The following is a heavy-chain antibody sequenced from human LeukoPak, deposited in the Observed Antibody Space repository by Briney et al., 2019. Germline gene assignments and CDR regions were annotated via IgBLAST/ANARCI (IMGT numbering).Heavy chain of an antibody. CDR1: GFTFSSYE. V-gene: IGHV3-48*03. CDR3: ARVSNSGWHFDY. J-gene: IGHJ4*02. Sequence: GGSLRLSCAASGFTFSSYEMNWVRQSPGKGLEWVSYISSSGSTIYNADSVKRRFTISRDNAKNSLYLQMTSLRAEDTAVYYCARVSNSGWHFDYWGLGTLVTVSS. D-gene: IGHD6-19*01. CDR2: ISSSGSTI.